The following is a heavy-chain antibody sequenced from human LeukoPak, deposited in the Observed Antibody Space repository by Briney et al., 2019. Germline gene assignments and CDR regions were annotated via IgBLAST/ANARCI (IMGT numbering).Heavy chain of an antibody. V-gene: IGHV4-39*07. CDR1: GGSISSSSYY. CDR3: ASGSYYDAFDI. CDR2: IYYSGST. D-gene: IGHD1-26*01. J-gene: IGHJ3*02. Sequence: PSETLSLTCTVSGGSISSSSYYWGWIRQPPGKGLEWIGSIYYSGSTYYNPSLKSRVTISVDTSKNQFSLKLSPVTAADTAVYYCASGSYYDAFDIWGQGTMVTVSS.